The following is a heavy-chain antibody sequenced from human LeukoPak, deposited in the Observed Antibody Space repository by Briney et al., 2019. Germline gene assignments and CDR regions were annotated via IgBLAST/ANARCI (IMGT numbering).Heavy chain of an antibody. V-gene: IGHV3-23*01. D-gene: IGHD3-22*01. J-gene: IGHJ4*02. CDR3: AKVSRQDYDTSGYFY. CDR1: GFSFSSYA. CDR2: IGGSGGTT. Sequence: GGSLRLSCVASGFSFSSYAMSWVRQAPGKGLEWVSAIGGSGGTTYHADSVKGRFTISRDNPKNTLYLQMNSLRAEDTAVYYCAKVSRQDYDTSGYFYWGQGTLVTVSS.